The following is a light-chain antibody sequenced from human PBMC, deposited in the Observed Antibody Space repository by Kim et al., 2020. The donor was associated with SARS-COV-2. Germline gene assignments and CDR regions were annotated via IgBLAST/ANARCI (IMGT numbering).Light chain of an antibody. CDR3: QDRSSWPLT. Sequence: ETVLTQSPAILSLSLGERATLSCRASQSVGRYLAWYQHKHGQAPRLLIFDASSRAPGIPPKFSGSGSGTDFTLTINSLAPEDFAVYYCQDRSSWPLTFGGGTKVDIK. V-gene: IGKV3-11*01. CDR1: QSVGRY. CDR2: DAS. J-gene: IGKJ4*01.